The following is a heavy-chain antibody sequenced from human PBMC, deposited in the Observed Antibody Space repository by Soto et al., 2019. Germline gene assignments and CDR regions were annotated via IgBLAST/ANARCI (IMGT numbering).Heavy chain of an antibody. CDR1: GYTFTSYA. Sequence: ASVKVSCKASGYTFTSYAMHWVRQAPGQRLEWMGWINAGNGNTKYSQKFQGRVTITRDTSASTAYMELSSLRSEDTAVDYCASASTNYTVFYGAYKWGQETLVAVSS. V-gene: IGHV1-3*01. J-gene: IGHJ4*02. D-gene: IGHD1-7*01. CDR3: ASASTNYTVFYGAYK. CDR2: INAGNGNT.